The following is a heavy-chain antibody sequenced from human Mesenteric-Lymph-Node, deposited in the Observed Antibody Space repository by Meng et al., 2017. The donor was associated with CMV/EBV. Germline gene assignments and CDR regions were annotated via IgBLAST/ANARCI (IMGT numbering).Heavy chain of an antibody. CDR3: ARVYGSYQTGWFDP. J-gene: IGHJ5*02. V-gene: IGHV4-4*02. D-gene: IGHD1-26*01. Sequence: GSLRLSCAVSAGSISSSNWWSWVRQPPGKGLEWIGYIYYIGSTDYNPSLRSRVTISLDTSKNQFSLKLTSVTAADTAVYYCARVYGSYQTGWFDPWGQGTLVTSPQ. CDR1: AGSISSSNW. CDR2: IYYIGST.